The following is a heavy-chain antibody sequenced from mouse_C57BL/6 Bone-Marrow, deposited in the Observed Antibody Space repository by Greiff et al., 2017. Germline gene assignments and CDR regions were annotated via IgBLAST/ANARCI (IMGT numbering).Heavy chain of an antibody. CDR1: GYTFTSYW. J-gene: IGHJ4*01. V-gene: IGHV1-69*01. Sequence: QVQLQQSGAELVMPGASVKLSCKASGYTFTSYWMHWVKQRPGQGLEWIGEIDPSDSYTNYNQKFKGKSTLTVDKSSSTAYMQLSSLTSEDSAVYYCARGRVYYDYDDYAMDYWGQGTSVTVAS. D-gene: IGHD2-4*01. CDR2: IDPSDSYT. CDR3: ARGRVYYDYDDYAMDY.